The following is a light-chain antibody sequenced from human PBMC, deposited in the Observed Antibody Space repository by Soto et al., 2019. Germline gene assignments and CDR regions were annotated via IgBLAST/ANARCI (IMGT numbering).Light chain of an antibody. CDR1: SSDVGAYNS. Sequence: QSVLTQPRPVSGSPGQSVTISCTGTSSDVGAYNSVSWYQQHPGKAPKLLIYDVSKRPSGVPDRFSGSKSGYTASLTISGLQAEDEADYYCSSHAGSFTLVFGGGTKVTV. CDR2: DVS. J-gene: IGLJ2*01. CDR3: SSHAGSFTLV. V-gene: IGLV2-11*01.